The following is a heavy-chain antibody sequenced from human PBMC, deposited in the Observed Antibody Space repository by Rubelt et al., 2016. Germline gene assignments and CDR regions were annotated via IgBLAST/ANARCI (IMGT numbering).Heavy chain of an antibody. D-gene: IGHD6-19*01. CDR2: IYYSGSP. CDR1: GGSINSYY. V-gene: IGHV4-59*08. Sequence: QVQLQESGPGLVKPSETLSLPCTVSGGSINSYYWSWIRQPPGQGLEWIGHIYYSGSPNYNPSRESGVSISVDTSKNQFSLKLNSVTAADTAVYYCARSGKQWDALDYWGQGTLVTVSS. CDR3: ARSGKQWDALDY. J-gene: IGHJ4*02.